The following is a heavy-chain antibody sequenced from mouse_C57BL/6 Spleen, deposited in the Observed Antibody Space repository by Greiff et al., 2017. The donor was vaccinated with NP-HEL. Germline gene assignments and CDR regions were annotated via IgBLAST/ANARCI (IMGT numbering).Heavy chain of an antibody. CDR3: AWGNYAFAY. J-gene: IGHJ3*01. D-gene: IGHD2-1*01. CDR1: GYTFTDYY. CDR2: INPNNGGT. V-gene: IGHV1-26*01. Sequence: EVQLQQSGPELVKPGASVKISCKASGYTFTDYYMNWVKQSHGKSLEWIGDINPNNGGTSYNQKFKGKATLTVDKYSSTAYLERRSLTSEDSAVYDCAWGNYAFAYWGQGTLVTVSA.